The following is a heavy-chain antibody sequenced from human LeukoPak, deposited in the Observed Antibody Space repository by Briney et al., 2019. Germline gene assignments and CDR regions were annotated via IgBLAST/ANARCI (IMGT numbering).Heavy chain of an antibody. CDR2: ISSSSSYI. Sequence: GGSLRLSCAASGFTFSSYSMNWVRQAPGKGLEWVSSISSSSSYIYYADSVKGRFTISRDNAKNSLYLQMNSLRAEDTAVYYCARESGYDFWSGHMDVWGKGTTVTVSS. CDR3: ARESGYDFWSGHMDV. D-gene: IGHD3-3*01. CDR1: GFTFSSYS. J-gene: IGHJ6*03. V-gene: IGHV3-21*01.